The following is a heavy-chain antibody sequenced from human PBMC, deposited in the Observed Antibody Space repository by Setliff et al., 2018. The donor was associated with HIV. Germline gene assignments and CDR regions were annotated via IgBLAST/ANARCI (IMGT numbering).Heavy chain of an antibody. CDR2: INAGNGNT. D-gene: IGHD2-2*01. J-gene: IGHJ4*02. CDR3: ARGYCSSTSCYGIYYFDN. CDR1: GYTFSRYA. Sequence: AASVKVSCKASGYTFSRYAMHWVRQAPGQRLEWMGWINAGNGNTKYSQKFQGRVSIARDTSASTAYMELSSLRSDDTAVYYCARGYCSSTSCYGIYYFDNWGQGTPVTVSS. V-gene: IGHV1-3*01.